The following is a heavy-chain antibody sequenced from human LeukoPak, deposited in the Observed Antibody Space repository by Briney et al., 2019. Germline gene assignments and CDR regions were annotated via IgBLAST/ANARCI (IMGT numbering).Heavy chain of an antibody. Sequence: GESLKISCEGSGYSFTSYWIAWVRQMPGKSLEWMGITYPGDFDTRYSPSFQGQVTISADKSINTAYLQWSSLKASDTAIYYCARRALTTGYFDYWGQGSLVTVSS. CDR1: GYSFTSYW. D-gene: IGHD1-1*01. CDR2: TYPGDFDT. J-gene: IGHJ4*02. V-gene: IGHV5-51*01. CDR3: ARRALTTGYFDY.